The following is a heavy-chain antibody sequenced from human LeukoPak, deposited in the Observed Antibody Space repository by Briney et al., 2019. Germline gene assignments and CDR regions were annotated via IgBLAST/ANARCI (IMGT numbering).Heavy chain of an antibody. J-gene: IGHJ6*02. Sequence: ASVKVSFKASGYTFTSYGISWVRQAPGQGLEWMGWISAYNGNTNYAQKLQGRVTMTTDTSTSTAYMELRSLRSDDTAVYYCAREPLLRSDYYGMDVWGQGTTVTVSS. CDR3: AREPLLRSDYYGMDV. CDR1: GYTFTSYG. V-gene: IGHV1-18*01. CDR2: ISAYNGNT. D-gene: IGHD3-22*01.